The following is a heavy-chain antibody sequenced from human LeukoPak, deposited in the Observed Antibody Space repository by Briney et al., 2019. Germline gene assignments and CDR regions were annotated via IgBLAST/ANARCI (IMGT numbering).Heavy chain of an antibody. D-gene: IGHD3-3*01. Sequence: SETLSLTCTVSGGSINSHYWNWVRQPPGKGLQWIGHSHPNGSTTYNPSLKRRTTMSVDASNNHFTLKLTSLTTADTAIYYCARDPSTVFGDQSFYFHYWGHGTQVIVPS. CDR3: ARDPSTVFGDQSFYFHY. CDR2: SHPNGST. V-gene: IGHV4-4*08. J-gene: IGHJ4*01. CDR1: GGSINSHY.